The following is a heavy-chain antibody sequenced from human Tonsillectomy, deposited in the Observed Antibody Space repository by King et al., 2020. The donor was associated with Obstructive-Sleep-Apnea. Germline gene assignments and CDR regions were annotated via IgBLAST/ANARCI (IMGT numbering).Heavy chain of an antibody. CDR3: AREGYDSSGYYGY. CDR1: GGSISSYY. J-gene: IGHJ4*02. D-gene: IGHD3-22*01. Sequence: QLQESGPGLVKPSETLSLTCTVSGGSISSYYWSWIRQPPGKGLGGIGFIYYSGSTNYNPSLQSRVTKSVDTSKNQFALKLSSVTAADTAVYYCAREGYDSSGYYGYWGQGTLVTVSS. CDR2: IYYSGST. V-gene: IGHV4-59*01.